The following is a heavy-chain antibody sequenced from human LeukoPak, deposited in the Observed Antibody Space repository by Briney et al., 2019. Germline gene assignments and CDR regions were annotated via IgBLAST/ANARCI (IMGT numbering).Heavy chain of an antibody. V-gene: IGHV1-18*01. J-gene: IGHJ4*02. D-gene: IGHD2-21*02. CDR2: ISAYNGNT. CDR1: GYTFTSYG. CDR3: ARASVVVTATGFDY. Sequence: ASVKVSCKASGYTFTSYGISWVRQATGQGLEWMGWISAYNGNTNYAQKLQGRVTMTTDTSTSTAYMELRSLRSDDTAVYYCARASVVVTATGFDYWGQGTLVTVSS.